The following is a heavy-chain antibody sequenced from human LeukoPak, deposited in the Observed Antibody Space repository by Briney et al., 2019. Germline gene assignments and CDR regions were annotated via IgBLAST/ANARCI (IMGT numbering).Heavy chain of an antibody. Sequence: PGGSLRLSCGVSGFTFDDYGMSWVRQAPGKGLEWVSDITWNGGKTGCTDSVKGRFTISRDNSKNTLYLQMNSLRAEDTAVYYCAKGSIGEIIGYYFDYWGQGTLVTVSS. CDR2: ITWNGGKT. CDR3: AKGSIGEIIGYYFDY. V-gene: IGHV3-20*04. D-gene: IGHD3-10*01. J-gene: IGHJ4*02. CDR1: GFTFDDYG.